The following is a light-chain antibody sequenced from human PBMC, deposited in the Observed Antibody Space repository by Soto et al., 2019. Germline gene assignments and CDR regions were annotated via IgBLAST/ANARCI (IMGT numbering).Light chain of an antibody. CDR1: SSNIGKNY. CDR2: GNN. CDR3: GTWDNSLSAGA. J-gene: IGLJ2*01. Sequence: QSVLTQPPSVSAAPGQRVTISCSGSSSNIGKNYVSWYQQLPGTAPKLLIYGNNKRPSGIPDRFSGSKSGTSATLDITGLQTGDEADYYCGTWDNSLSAGAFGGGTQLTVL. V-gene: IGLV1-51*01.